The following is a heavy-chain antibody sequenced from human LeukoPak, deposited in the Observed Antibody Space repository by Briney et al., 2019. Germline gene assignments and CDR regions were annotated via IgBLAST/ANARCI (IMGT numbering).Heavy chain of an antibody. V-gene: IGHV5-51*01. CDR1: RYSFSNYW. Sequence: GESLKISSKGFRYSFSNYWIGWVRQRPGKGLEWMGIIYPGDSDTRYSPSFQAQVTISADKSISTAYLQWSSLTTSDTAMYYSARHVDCNYDCTLDYWGQGTLVTVSS. J-gene: IGHJ4*02. CDR2: IYPGDSDT. CDR3: ARHVDCNYDCTLDY. D-gene: IGHD3-9*01.